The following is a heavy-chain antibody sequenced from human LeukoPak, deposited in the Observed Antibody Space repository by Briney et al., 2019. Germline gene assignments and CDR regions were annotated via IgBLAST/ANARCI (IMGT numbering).Heavy chain of an antibody. Sequence: GGSLRLSCAASGFTFSSYSMHWVRQAPGKGLEWVSCISTSSSYIYYADSVKGRFTISRDNAKNSLYLQMNSLRAEDTAVYYCARAQWHSGGYTFDYWGQGTLVTVSS. CDR2: ISTSSSYI. V-gene: IGHV3-21*01. J-gene: IGHJ4*02. CDR3: ARAQWHSGGYTFDY. CDR1: GFTFSSYS. D-gene: IGHD1-26*01.